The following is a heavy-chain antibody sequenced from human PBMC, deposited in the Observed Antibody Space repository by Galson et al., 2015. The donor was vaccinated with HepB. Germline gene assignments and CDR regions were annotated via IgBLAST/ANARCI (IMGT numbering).Heavy chain of an antibody. Sequence: QSGAEVKKPGESLKISCKGSGYSFTNYWIGWVRQMPGKGLEWMGIIYPDDSDTRYSPSFQGQVTISADKSISTAYLQWSSLKASDTAIYYCARPSGYCSGGSCYQNDYWGQGTMVTVSS. V-gene: IGHV5-51*01. CDR2: IYPDDSDT. CDR3: ARPSGYCSGGSCYQNDY. D-gene: IGHD2-15*01. CDR1: GYSFTNYW. J-gene: IGHJ3*01.